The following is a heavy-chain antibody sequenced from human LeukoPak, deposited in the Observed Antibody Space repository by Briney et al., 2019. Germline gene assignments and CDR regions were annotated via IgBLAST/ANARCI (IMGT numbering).Heavy chain of an antibody. Sequence: ASVKVSCKASGYIFITYYIHWVRQAPGQGLEWVGMINPAGGRTVYAQKFQGRVTMSTDTSTSTVSMDLSSLRAEDTAVYFCARGDGDDYYYYMDVWGKGTTVTVSS. J-gene: IGHJ6*03. CDR2: INPAGGRT. CDR3: ARGDGDDYYYYMDV. CDR1: GYIFITYY. V-gene: IGHV1-46*01. D-gene: IGHD3-10*01.